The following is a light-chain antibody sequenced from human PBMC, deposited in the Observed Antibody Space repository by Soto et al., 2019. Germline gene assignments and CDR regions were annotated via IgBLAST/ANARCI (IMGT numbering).Light chain of an antibody. Sequence: QSALTQPASVSGSPGQSITISCTGTSSDVGGYNYVSWYQQHPGKAPKLMIYDVSNRPSGVSNRFSGSKSGNTASLTISGLQAEVVAEYYCSSYTSSSTYVFGTGNNVT. CDR2: DVS. V-gene: IGLV2-14*01. J-gene: IGLJ1*01. CDR1: SSDVGGYNY. CDR3: SSYTSSSTYV.